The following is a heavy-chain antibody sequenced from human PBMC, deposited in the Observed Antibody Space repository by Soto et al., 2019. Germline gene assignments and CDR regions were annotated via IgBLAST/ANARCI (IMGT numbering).Heavy chain of an antibody. CDR1: GFSFSNYV. CDR2: ISNDGSNK. J-gene: IGHJ4*02. D-gene: IGHD3-9*01. Sequence: GGSLILSCSASGFSFSNYVMHWVRPAPGKGLERVAVISNDGSNKNDADSVKGRFTISRDNSRNTLYLQMNSLRADDTAVYYCARDRVQIWLYVGIFDNWGQGTMVTVSS. CDR3: ARDRVQIWLYVGIFDN. V-gene: IGHV3-30*03.